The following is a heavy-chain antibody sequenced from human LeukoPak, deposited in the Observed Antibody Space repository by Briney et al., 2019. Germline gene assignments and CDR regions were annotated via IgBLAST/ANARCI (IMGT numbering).Heavy chain of an antibody. CDR2: VSANSGET. Sequence: ASVKVSCKASGYRFTTYGISWLRQAPGQGLVWMGWVSANSGETNYAQNFRDRVTLTTDTSTSTAYIELRSLTSDDTAVYYCARDWESDARTITDRWRKGTTVTVSA. D-gene: IGHD5-12*01. V-gene: IGHV1-18*01. J-gene: IGHJ6*04. CDR3: ARDWESDARTITDR. CDR1: GYRFTTYG.